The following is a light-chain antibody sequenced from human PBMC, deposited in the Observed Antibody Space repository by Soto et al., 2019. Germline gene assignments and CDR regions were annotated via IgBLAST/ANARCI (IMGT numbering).Light chain of an antibody. CDR2: TSA. V-gene: IGKV3-15*01. Sequence: EVVMTQSPATLPVSLGERATLSCRASQSVSSNVAWYQQKPGLAPRLLIHTSATRATGIPARFSGRGSGTFFTLTISGLQSEDFATYYCQQYDNWPPTTFGRGTRLEIK. CDR1: QSVSSN. J-gene: IGKJ5*01. CDR3: QQYDNWPPTT.